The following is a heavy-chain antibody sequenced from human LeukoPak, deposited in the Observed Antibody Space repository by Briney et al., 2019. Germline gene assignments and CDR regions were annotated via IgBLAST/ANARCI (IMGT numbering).Heavy chain of an antibody. D-gene: IGHD6-6*01. CDR3: ARGPYSTSPHFDY. CDR1: GYSFTGYY. V-gene: IGHV1-2*06. CDR2: INPNSGGT. Sequence: ASVKVSCKASGYSFTGYYMHWVRQAPGQGLEWMGRINPNSGGTHYAQKFQGRVTMTRDTSISTAYMELSSLRSDDTAIYYCARGPYSTSPHFDYWGQGTLVTVSS. J-gene: IGHJ4*02.